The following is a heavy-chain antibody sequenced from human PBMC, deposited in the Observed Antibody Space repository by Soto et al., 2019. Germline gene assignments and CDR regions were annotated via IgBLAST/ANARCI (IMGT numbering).Heavy chain of an antibody. Sequence: QVQLVQSGAEVKKPGSSVKVSCKASGGTFSSNAISWVRQAPGQGLEWMGGIIPIYASPNYAQNFQGRVTVTADKATSTAYLEWSRLTFADSAIYYCAVTVTGSRSPLAHWGRGTLVIVSS. CDR3: AVTVTGSRSPLAH. CDR1: GGTFSSNA. J-gene: IGHJ4*02. CDR2: IIPIYASP. V-gene: IGHV1-69*06. D-gene: IGHD3-9*01.